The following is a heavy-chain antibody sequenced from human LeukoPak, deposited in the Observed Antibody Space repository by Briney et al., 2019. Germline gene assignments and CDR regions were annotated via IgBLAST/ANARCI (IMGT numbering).Heavy chain of an antibody. Sequence: GGSLRLSCAASGFTFSSYSMNWVRQAPGKGLEWVSYISSSSSYIYYADSVKGRFTISRDNAKNSLYLQMNSLRAEDTAVYYCARGGATFALDYWGQGTLVTVSS. CDR2: ISSSSSYI. J-gene: IGHJ4*02. D-gene: IGHD3-16*01. CDR1: GFTFSSYS. V-gene: IGHV3-21*01. CDR3: ARGGATFALDY.